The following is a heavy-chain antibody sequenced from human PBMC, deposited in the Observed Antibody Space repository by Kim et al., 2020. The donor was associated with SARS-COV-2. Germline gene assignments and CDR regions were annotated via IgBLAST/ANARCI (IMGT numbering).Heavy chain of an antibody. CDR2: IYYSGST. J-gene: IGHJ5*02. V-gene: IGHV4-39*07. CDR3: ARVRAFPSQWFDP. CDR1: GGSISSSSYY. Sequence: SETLSLTCTVSGGSISSSSYYWGWIRQPPGKGLEWIGSIYYSGSTYYNPSLKSRVTISVDTSKNQFSLKLSSVTAADTAVYYCARVRAFPSQWFDPWGQGTLVTVSS.